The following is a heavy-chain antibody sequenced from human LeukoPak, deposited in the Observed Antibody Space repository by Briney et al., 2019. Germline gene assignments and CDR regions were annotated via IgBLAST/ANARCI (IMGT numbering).Heavy chain of an antibody. CDR2: IYSGGST. Sequence: PGGSLRLSCAASGFTVSSNYMSWVHQAPGKGLEWVSVIYSGGSTYYADSVKGRFTISRDNSKNTLYLQMNSLRAEDTAVYYCARGVGDAPAMVTLRYYYYYYYMDVWGKGTTVTVSS. J-gene: IGHJ6*03. CDR3: ARGVGDAPAMVTLRYYYYYYYMDV. V-gene: IGHV3-53*01. CDR1: GFTVSSNY. D-gene: IGHD5-18*01.